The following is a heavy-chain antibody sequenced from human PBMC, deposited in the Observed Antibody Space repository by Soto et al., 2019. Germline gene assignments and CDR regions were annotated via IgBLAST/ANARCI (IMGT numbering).Heavy chain of an antibody. CDR2: ISGSGGST. J-gene: IGHJ4*02. CDR3: AKDRTDYIWGSYPADY. Sequence: GGSLRLSCAASGFTFSSYAMSWVRQAPGKGLEWVSAISGSGGSTYYADSVKGRFTISRDNSKNTLYLQMNSLRAEDTAVYYCAKDRTDYIWGSYPADYWSQGTLVTVSS. CDR1: GFTFSSYA. D-gene: IGHD3-16*02. V-gene: IGHV3-23*01.